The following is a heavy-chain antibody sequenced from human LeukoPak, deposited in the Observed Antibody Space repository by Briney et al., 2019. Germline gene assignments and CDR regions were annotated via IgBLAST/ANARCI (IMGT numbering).Heavy chain of an antibody. J-gene: IGHJ4*02. CDR3: ARGGYSSAWSPLDY. CDR2: SSTYNGNT. D-gene: IGHD6-19*01. CDR1: VYTFTIHG. Sequence: ASVTVSFKSSVYTFTIHGISWVRQTPGQGREWMGWSSTYNGNTNSSQKLQGRITMTTATPTSTAYMELRSLTSDDTAMYYCARGGYSSAWSPLDYWGQGTLVTVSS. V-gene: IGHV1-18*01.